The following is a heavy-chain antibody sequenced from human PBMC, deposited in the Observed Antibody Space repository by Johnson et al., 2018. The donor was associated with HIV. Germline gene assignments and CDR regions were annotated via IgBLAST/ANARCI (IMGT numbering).Heavy chain of an antibody. D-gene: IGHD6-19*01. Sequence: VQLVESGGGLVKPGGSLRLSCAASGFTFSSYAMHWVRQAPGKGLEWVAVISYDGSNKYYADSVKGRFTISKDNSKNTLYLQMNSLRAEDTAVYYCLSQWLVRNAFDIWGQGTMVTVSS. CDR3: LSQWLVRNAFDI. V-gene: IGHV3-30-3*01. J-gene: IGHJ3*02. CDR2: ISYDGSNK. CDR1: GFTFSSYA.